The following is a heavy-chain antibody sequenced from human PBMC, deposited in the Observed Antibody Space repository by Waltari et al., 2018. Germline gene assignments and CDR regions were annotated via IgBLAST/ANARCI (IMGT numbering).Heavy chain of an antibody. J-gene: IGHJ4*02. CDR3: ARASLDTAMGFDY. V-gene: IGHV3-30-3*01. Sequence: QVQLVESGGGVVQPGRSLRLSCAASGFTFSSYAMHWVRQAPGKGLEWVAVISYDGSNKYYADSVKGRFTISRDNSENTLYLQMNSLRAEDTAAYYCARASLDTAMGFDYWGQGTLVTVSS. CDR2: ISYDGSNK. CDR1: GFTFSSYA. D-gene: IGHD5-18*01.